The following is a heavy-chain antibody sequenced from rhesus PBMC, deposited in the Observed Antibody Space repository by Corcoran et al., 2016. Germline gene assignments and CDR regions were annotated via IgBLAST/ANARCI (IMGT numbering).Heavy chain of an antibody. CDR2: IPDSGST. CDR3: ARGRCKREGYFDL. Sequence: QLLLQASAPGLAKPSETLSLPCAVPGYLISRGYRWSWIRQLPGPALEWIGYIPDSGSTGSTPSRRSRVTISGDTSKNQFSLKLSSVTAADTAVYYCARGRCKREGYFDLWGPGAPITVSS. J-gene: IGHJ2*01. D-gene: IGHD5-24*01. CDR1: GYLISRGYR. V-gene: IGHV4-122*02.